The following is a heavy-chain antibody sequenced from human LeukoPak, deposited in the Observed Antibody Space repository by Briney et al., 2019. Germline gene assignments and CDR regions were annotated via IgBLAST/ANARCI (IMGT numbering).Heavy chain of an antibody. Sequence: GGSLRLSCSASGFIFSTYAMYWVRQAPGKGLEYVSAISNNGRNTYYADSVKGRFTISRDNSKSTLCLQMSSLRAEDTAVYYCVKRAGPSDSSSQAYFDYWGQGTLVTVSS. J-gene: IGHJ4*02. CDR1: GFIFSTYA. CDR2: ISNNGRNT. V-gene: IGHV3-64D*06. D-gene: IGHD6-13*01. CDR3: VKRAGPSDSSSQAYFDY.